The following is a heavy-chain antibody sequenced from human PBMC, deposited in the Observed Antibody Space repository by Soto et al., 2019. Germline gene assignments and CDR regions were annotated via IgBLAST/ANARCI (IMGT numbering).Heavy chain of an antibody. Sequence: GGSLRLSCAASGFTFSSYSMNWVRQAPGKGLEWVSYISSSSSTIYYADSVKGRFTISRDNAKNSLYLQMNSLRDEDTAVYYCARGERYSYGSYYYGMDVWGQRTTVTVSS. J-gene: IGHJ6*02. CDR3: ARGERYSYGSYYYGMDV. D-gene: IGHD5-18*01. CDR2: ISSSSSTI. CDR1: GFTFSSYS. V-gene: IGHV3-48*02.